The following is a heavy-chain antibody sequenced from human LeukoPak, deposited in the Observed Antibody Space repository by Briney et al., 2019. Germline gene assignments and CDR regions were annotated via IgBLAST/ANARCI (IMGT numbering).Heavy chain of an antibody. Sequence: GGSLRLSCAASGFTFSNAWMSWVRQAPGKGLEWVGRIKSKTDGGTTDYAAPVKGRFTFSRDDSKNTLYLQMNSLRAEDTAVYYCARGLGTTVTRDYWGQGTLVTVSS. CDR3: ARGLGTTVTRDY. D-gene: IGHD4-17*01. V-gene: IGHV3-15*01. CDR2: IKSKTDGGTT. CDR1: GFTFSNAW. J-gene: IGHJ4*02.